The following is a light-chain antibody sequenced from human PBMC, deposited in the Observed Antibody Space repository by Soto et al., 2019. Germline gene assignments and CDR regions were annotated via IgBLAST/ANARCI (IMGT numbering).Light chain of an antibody. CDR1: QSVSSY. CDR3: QQYASSPLLT. V-gene: IGKV3-11*01. CDR2: DAS. J-gene: IGKJ4*01. Sequence: EILCTQSPATLSLSPGERATLSWRASQSVSSYLAGYQQKPGQAPRLLTYDASNRATGIPPRFSRSGSGTDFTLSISRLETEHFAAYYCQQYASSPLLTFGGGTKVDI.